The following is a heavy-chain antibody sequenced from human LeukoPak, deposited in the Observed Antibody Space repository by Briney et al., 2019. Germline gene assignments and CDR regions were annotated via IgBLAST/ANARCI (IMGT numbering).Heavy chain of an antibody. D-gene: IGHD3-3*01. CDR2: MNTNSGNT. CDR3: ARGFPKAVFGMVIED. CDR1: GYPFTCYN. Sequence: ASVKVSCKASGYPFTCYNVNWVRQATGQGLEWMGWMNTNSGNTGYSQNFQGRVTMTRDTSISTAYMELSSLMSEDTAVYYCARGFPKAVFGMVIEDWGQGTLVTVSS. V-gene: IGHV1-8*01. J-gene: IGHJ1*01.